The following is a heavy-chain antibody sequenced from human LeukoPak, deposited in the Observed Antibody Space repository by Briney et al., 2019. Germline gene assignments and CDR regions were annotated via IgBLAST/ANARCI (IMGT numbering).Heavy chain of an antibody. CDR1: GYTFTGYY. D-gene: IGHD1-26*01. V-gene: IGHV1-3*01. CDR3: IKGAGFDY. Sequence: ASVKVSCKASGYTFTGYYMHWVRQAPGQGLEWMGWINAGNGNTKYSQKFQGRVTITRDTSASTAYMELSSLRSEDTAVYYCIKGAGFDYWGQGTLVTVSS. CDR2: INAGNGNT. J-gene: IGHJ4*02.